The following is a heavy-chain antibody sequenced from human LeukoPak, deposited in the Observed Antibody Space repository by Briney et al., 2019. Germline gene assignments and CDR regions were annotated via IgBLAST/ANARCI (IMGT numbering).Heavy chain of an antibody. J-gene: IGHJ4*02. CDR3: ARGAVADYYFDY. CDR2: ISSSSSYI. CDR1: GFTFSSYS. V-gene: IGHV3-21*01. D-gene: IGHD6-19*01. Sequence: GGSLRLSCAASGFTFSSYSMNWVRQAPGKGLEWVSSISSSSSYIYYADSVKGRFTISRDNAKNSLYLQMNSLRAEDTAVYYCARGAVADYYFDYWGQGTLVTVSP.